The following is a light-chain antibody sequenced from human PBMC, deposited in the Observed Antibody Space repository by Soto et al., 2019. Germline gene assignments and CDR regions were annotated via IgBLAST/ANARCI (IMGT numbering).Light chain of an antibody. V-gene: IGKV3-20*01. CDR1: QSVGGSR. CDR3: QQYGSSPGT. Sequence: IGSTQRPGTLSLSQGERATLSCRASQSVGGSRLAWYQQKPGQAPRLLIYGAFNRPTGIPDRFSGSGSGTDFTLTISRLEPEDFAVYYCQQYGSSPGTLGQGTRLEIK. CDR2: GAF. J-gene: IGKJ5*01.